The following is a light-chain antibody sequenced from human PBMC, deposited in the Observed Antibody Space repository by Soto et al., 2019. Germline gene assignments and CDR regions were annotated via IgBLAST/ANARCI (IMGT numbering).Light chain of an antibody. V-gene: IGKV3-20*01. J-gene: IGKJ3*01. CDR3: QQYGTSLFT. Sequence: EIVLTQSPGTLSLSPGERATLSCRASQNVSSLYLVWYQQKPGQAPRLLIYGASIRATGIPDRFSGSGSGTDFILTISTLDPEDSAVYYCQQYGTSLFTFGPGTKVDIK. CDR2: GAS. CDR1: QNVSSLY.